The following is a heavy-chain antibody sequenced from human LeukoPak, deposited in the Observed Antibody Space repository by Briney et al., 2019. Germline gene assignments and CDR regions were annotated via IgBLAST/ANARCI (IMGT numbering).Heavy chain of an antibody. Sequence: SRTLSLTCTVSGGSIGSGGYYWSWIRQHPGTGLEGIGYMSYSGDTYYNASLKSRITISLDTSKNQFSLKLSSVTAADTAVYYCAVKVAATGYYWGQGTLVTVSS. J-gene: IGHJ4*02. V-gene: IGHV4-31*03. CDR3: AVKVAATGYY. D-gene: IGHD6-13*01. CDR1: GGSIGSGGYY. CDR2: MSYSGDT.